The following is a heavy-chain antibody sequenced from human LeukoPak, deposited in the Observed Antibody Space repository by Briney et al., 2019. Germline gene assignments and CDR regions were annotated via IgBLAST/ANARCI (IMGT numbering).Heavy chain of an antibody. Sequence: PGGSLRLSCAASGFXFSSYAISWVRQAPGKGLEWVSYISGSGGTTSYADSVKGRVTISRDNSKNTLYLQMNSLRAEDTAVYYCAKRDSSGSLPRLFDYWGQGTLVTVSS. J-gene: IGHJ4*02. CDR2: ISGSGGTT. CDR1: GFXFSSYA. CDR3: AKRDSSGSLPRLFDY. D-gene: IGHD6-19*01. V-gene: IGHV3-23*01.